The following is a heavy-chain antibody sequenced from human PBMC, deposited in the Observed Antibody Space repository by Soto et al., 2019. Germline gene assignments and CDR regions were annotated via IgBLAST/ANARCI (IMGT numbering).Heavy chain of an antibody. CDR3: ARGDVVVPAAMLEVYYYYYYMDV. Sequence: GASVKVSCKASGHTFTGYYMHWVRQAPGQGLEWMGWINPNSGGTNYAQKFQGWVTMTRDTSISTAYMELSRLRSDDTAVYYCARGDVVVPAAMLEVYYYYYYMDVWGKGTTVTVSS. CDR1: GHTFTGYY. D-gene: IGHD2-2*01. CDR2: INPNSGGT. J-gene: IGHJ6*03. V-gene: IGHV1-2*04.